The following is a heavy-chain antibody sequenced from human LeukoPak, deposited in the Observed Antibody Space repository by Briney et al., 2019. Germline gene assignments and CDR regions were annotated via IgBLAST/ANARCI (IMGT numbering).Heavy chain of an antibody. V-gene: IGHV3-48*03. CDR1: GFTLSGYV. Sequence: GGSLRLSCAVSGFTLSGYVMNWARQAPGTGLEWLAYISSSGHITYYADSVKGRLAVSQDDAKNSLYLQMDSLRAQDTGIYNCVGDPAPQLDLDYWGQGTQVIVSS. J-gene: IGHJ4*02. D-gene: IGHD1-1*01. CDR2: ISSSGHIT. CDR3: VGDPAPQLDLDY.